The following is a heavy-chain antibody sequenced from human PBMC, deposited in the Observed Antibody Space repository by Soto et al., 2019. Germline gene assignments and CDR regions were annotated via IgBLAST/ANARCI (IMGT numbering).Heavy chain of an antibody. V-gene: IGHV1-2*02. D-gene: IGHD3-22*01. CDR3: ARSSYYDSSGYDLADAFDT. CDR2: INPNSGGT. J-gene: IGHJ3*02. Sequence: ASVKVSCKASGYTFTGYYMHWVRQAPGQGLEWMGWINPNSGGTNYAQKLQGRVTMTRDTSISTAYMELSRLRSDDTAVYYCARSSYYDSSGYDLADAFDTWGQGTMVTVSS. CDR1: GYTFTGYY.